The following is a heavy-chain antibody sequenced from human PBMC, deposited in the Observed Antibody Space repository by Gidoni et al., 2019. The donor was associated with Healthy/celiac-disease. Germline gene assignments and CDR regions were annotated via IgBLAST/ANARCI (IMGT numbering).Heavy chain of an antibody. Sequence: QVQLQQWGAGLLKPSEALSLTCAVYGGSFSGYYWSWSRQPPGKGLEWIGESNHSGSTNYNPSLKSRVTISVDTSKNQFSLKLSSVTAADTAVYYCARDYADYWGQGTLVTVSS. CDR1: GGSFSGYY. J-gene: IGHJ4*02. CDR3: ARDYADY. D-gene: IGHD4-17*01. CDR2: SNHSGST. V-gene: IGHV4-34*01.